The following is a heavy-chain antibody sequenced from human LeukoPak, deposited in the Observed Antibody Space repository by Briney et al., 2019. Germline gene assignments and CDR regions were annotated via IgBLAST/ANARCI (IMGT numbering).Heavy chain of an antibody. V-gene: IGHV3-23*01. D-gene: IGHD1-26*01. J-gene: IGHJ4*02. CDR3: AKAVEPIDY. Sequence: PGGSLRLSCAASKFTFSSYAMSWVRQAPGKGLEWVSAISGGGGSTYYADSVKGRFTISRDNSKNTLYLQTNSLRAEDTAVYYCAKAVEPIDYWGQGTLVTVSS. CDR1: KFTFSSYA. CDR2: ISGGGGST.